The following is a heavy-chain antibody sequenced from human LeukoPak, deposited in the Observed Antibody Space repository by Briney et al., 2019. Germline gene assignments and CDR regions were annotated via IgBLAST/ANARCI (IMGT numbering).Heavy chain of an antibody. Sequence: GGSLRLSCAASGFTSSSYAMHWVRQAPGKGLEWVAVISYDGSNKYYADSVKGRFTISRDNSKNTLYLQMNSLRAEDTAVYYCARVDCSGGSCYLRPFDYWGQGTLVTVSS. CDR2: ISYDGSNK. V-gene: IGHV3-30-3*01. CDR3: ARVDCSGGSCYLRPFDY. J-gene: IGHJ4*02. CDR1: GFTSSSYA. D-gene: IGHD2-15*01.